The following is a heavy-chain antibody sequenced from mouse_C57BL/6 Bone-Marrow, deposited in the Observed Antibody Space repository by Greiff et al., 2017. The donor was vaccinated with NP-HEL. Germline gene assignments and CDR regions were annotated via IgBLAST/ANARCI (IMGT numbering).Heavy chain of an antibody. D-gene: IGHD1-1*01. J-gene: IGHJ3*01. CDR3: ARYYYGSSSAWFAY. Sequence: VQLQQSGPELVKPGASVKISCKASGYTFTDYYMNWVKQSHGKSLEWIGDINPNNGGTSYNQKFKGKATLTVDKSSSTAYMERRSLTSEDSAVYYCARYYYGSSSAWFAYWGQGTLVTVSA. CDR2: INPNNGGT. CDR1: GYTFTDYY. V-gene: IGHV1-26*01.